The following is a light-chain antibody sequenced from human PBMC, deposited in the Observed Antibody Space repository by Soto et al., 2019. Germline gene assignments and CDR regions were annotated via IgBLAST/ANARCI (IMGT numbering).Light chain of an antibody. CDR2: DVS. J-gene: IGLJ1*01. CDR3: SSYTSTSTLYV. Sequence: QSVLTQHASVSGSPGQSITISCTGTSSDIGGYNYVSWYQQLPGKVPKLIIYDVSNRPSGVSDRFSGSKSGNAASLTISGLQAEDEADYYCSSYTSTSTLYVFGTGTKLTVL. CDR1: SSDIGGYNY. V-gene: IGLV2-14*03.